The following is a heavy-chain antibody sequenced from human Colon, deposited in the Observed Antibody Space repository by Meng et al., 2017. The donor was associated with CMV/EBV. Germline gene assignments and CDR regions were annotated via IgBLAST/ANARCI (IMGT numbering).Heavy chain of an antibody. CDR3: ARQAGYFDY. J-gene: IGHJ4*02. CDR1: GDSVSNSGVA. CDR2: TYYRSKWYN. Sequence: CAISGDSVSNSGVAWHWVMQSPSRGLEWLGRTYYRSKWYNDYLVSVKSRITINPDTSKNQFSLHLSSVTPDDTAVYYCARQAGYFDYWGQGTLVTVSS. D-gene: IGHD6-25*01. V-gene: IGHV6-1*01.